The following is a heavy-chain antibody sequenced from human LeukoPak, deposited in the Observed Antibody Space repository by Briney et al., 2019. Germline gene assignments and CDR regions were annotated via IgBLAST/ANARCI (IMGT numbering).Heavy chain of an antibody. D-gene: IGHD4-17*01. CDR2: IIPIFGTA. J-gene: IGHJ3*02. Sequence: SVKVSCKASGGTFSSYAISWVRQAPGQGLEWMGGIIPIFGTANYAQKFQGRVTITADESTSTAYMELRSLRSDDTAVYYCARNGHGDYPDAFDIWGQGTMVTVSS. V-gene: IGHV1-69*13. CDR3: ARNGHGDYPDAFDI. CDR1: GGTFSSYA.